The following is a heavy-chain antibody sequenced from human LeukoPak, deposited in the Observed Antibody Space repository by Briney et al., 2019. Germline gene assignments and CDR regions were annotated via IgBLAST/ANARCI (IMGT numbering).Heavy chain of an antibody. CDR3: ARVPYGSGSYSLMYDY. D-gene: IGHD3-10*01. V-gene: IGHV6-1*01. J-gene: IGHJ4*02. Sequence: SQTLSLTCAISGDSVSSNSAAWNWIRQSPSRGLEWLGRTYYRSKWYNDYAVSVKSRITINPDTSKNQFSLQLNSVTPEDTAVYYCARVPYGSGSYSLMYDYWGQGTLVTVSS. CDR2: TYYRSKWYN. CDR1: GDSVSSNSAA.